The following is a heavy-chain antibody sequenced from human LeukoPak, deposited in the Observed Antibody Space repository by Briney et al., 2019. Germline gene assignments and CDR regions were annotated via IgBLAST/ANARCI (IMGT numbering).Heavy chain of an antibody. J-gene: IGHJ3*02. CDR1: GFTFSTYS. D-gene: IGHD3-9*01. V-gene: IGHV3-48*04. CDR2: ISSSGSTI. CDR3: ARDLMSLRYFDWLPGDDAFDI. Sequence: GGSLRLSCTASGFTFSTYSMNWVRQAPGKGLEWVSYISSSGSTIYYADSVKGRFTISRDNAKNSLYLQMNSLRAEDTAVYYCARDLMSLRYFDWLPGDDAFDIWGQGTMVTVSS.